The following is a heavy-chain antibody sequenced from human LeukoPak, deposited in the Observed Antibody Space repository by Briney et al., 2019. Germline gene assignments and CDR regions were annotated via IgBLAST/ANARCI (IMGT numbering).Heavy chain of an antibody. CDR2: VYYSGTT. V-gene: IGHV4-39*01. CDR3: ARQGEHDYLDY. J-gene: IGHJ4*02. D-gene: IGHD1/OR15-1a*01. CDR1: SGSIRSSSSY. Sequence: SETLSLTCTVSSGSIRSSSSYWGWIRQPPGQGLEWIGNVYYSGTTNHNPSLKSRVTISVDTSKNQFSLKLTSVTVADTAVYYCARQGEHDYLDYWGQGTLVTVSS.